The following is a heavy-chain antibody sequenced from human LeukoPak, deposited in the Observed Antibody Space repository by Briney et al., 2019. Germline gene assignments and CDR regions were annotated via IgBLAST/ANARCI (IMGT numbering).Heavy chain of an antibody. CDR3: ARGARPARAYYYGMDV. J-gene: IGHJ6*02. D-gene: IGHD6-6*01. V-gene: IGHV4-61*02. CDR1: GGSISSGSYY. CDR2: IYTSGST. Sequence: SQTLSLTCTVSGGSISSGSYYWSWIRQPAGKGLEWIGRIYTSGSTNYNPSLKSRVTISVDTSKNQFSLKLSSVTAADTAVYYCARGARPARAYYYGMDVWGQGTTVTVSS.